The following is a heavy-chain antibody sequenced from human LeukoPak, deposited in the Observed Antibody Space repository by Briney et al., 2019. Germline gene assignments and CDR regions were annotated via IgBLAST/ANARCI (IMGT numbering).Heavy chain of an antibody. J-gene: IGHJ4*02. D-gene: IGHD6-13*01. CDR2: ISGSGGST. Sequence: GSLLLSCAASGFTFISYAMSWVRQAPGKGLEWVSAISGSGGSTYYADSVKGRFTISRDNSKNTLYLQMNSLRAEDTAVYYCAKEVAAAVNFDYWGQGTLVTVSS. CDR1: GFTFISYA. V-gene: IGHV3-23*01. CDR3: AKEVAAAVNFDY.